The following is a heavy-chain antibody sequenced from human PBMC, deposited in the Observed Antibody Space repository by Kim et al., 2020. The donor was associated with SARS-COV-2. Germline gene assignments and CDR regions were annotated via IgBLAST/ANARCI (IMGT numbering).Heavy chain of an antibody. CDR3: ARVDTAMAEPGVFDY. Sequence: SETLSLTCTVSGGSISSYYWSWIRQPPGKGLEWIGYIYYSGSTNYNPSLKSRVTISVDTSKNQFSLKLSSVTAADTAVYYCARVDTAMAEPGVFDYWGQGTLVTVSS. V-gene: IGHV4-59*13. D-gene: IGHD5-18*01. CDR1: GGSISSYY. J-gene: IGHJ4*02. CDR2: IYYSGST.